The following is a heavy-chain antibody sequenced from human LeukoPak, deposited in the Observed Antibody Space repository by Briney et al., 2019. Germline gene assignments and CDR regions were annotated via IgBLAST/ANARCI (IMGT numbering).Heavy chain of an antibody. J-gene: IGHJ6*03. CDR2: IWYDGSNK. CDR1: GFTFSSYG. Sequence: PGGSLRLSCAASGFTFSSYGMHWVRQAPGKGLEWVAVIWYDGSNKYYADSVKGRFTISRDNSKNTLYLHMNSLRAEDTAVYYCAKAPYGSGNDYYYYYMDVWGKGTTVTVSS. V-gene: IGHV3-33*06. D-gene: IGHD3-10*01. CDR3: AKAPYGSGNDYYYYYMDV.